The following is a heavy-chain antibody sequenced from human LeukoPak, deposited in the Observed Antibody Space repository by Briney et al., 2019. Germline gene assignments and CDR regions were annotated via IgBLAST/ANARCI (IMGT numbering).Heavy chain of an antibody. CDR2: ISSSSSYI. CDR1: GFTFSSYS. CDR3: ARDLGGGSYYGWSPYYFDY. Sequence: GGSLRLSCAASGFTFSSYSMNWARQAPGKGLEWVSSISSSSSYIYYADSVKGRFTISRDNAKNSLYLQMNSLRAEDTAVYYCARDLGGGSYYGWSPYYFDYWGQGTLVTVSS. V-gene: IGHV3-21*01. D-gene: IGHD1-26*01. J-gene: IGHJ4*02.